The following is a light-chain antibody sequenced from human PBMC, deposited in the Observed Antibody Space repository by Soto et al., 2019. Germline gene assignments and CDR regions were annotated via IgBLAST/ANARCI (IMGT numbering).Light chain of an antibody. J-gene: IGKJ3*01. CDR3: QQSYSTLFT. Sequence: DIPMTQSPSSLSASVGDRVTITCRARQSISSYLNWYQQKPGKAPKLLIYAASSLQSGVPSRFSGSGSGTDFTLTISSLQPEDFATYYCQQSYSTLFTFGPGTKVDIK. CDR2: AAS. V-gene: IGKV1-39*01. CDR1: QSISSY.